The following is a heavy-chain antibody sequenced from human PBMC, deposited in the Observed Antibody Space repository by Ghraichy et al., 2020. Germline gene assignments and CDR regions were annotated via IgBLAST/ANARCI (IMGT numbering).Heavy chain of an antibody. J-gene: IGHJ4*02. CDR2: INGRGSYT. Sequence: GESLNISCDASGFSFSITAMTWVRQAPGKGLEWVSAINGRGSYTYYADSVKGRFTISRDNSKSTLFLQMNSLTAGDTAVYFCAKVASSTAGWDSFDYWAREPWSPSPQ. CDR1: GFSFSITA. D-gene: IGHD6-25*01. CDR3: AKVASSTAGWDSFDY. V-gene: IGHV3-23*01.